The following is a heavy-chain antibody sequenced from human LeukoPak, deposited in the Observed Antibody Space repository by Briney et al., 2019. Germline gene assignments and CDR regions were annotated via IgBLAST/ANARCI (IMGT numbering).Heavy chain of an antibody. V-gene: IGHV1-2*02. Sequence: GASVKVSCKASGYTFTGYYMHWVRQAPGQGLEWMGWINPNSGGTNYAQKFQGRVTMTRDTSISTAYMELSRLGSDDTAVYYCARMEWLFKGDAFDIWGQGTMVTVSS. D-gene: IGHD3-3*01. J-gene: IGHJ3*02. CDR3: ARMEWLFKGDAFDI. CDR1: GYTFTGYY. CDR2: INPNSGGT.